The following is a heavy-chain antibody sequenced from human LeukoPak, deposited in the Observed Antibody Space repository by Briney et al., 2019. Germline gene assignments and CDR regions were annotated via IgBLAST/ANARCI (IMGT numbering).Heavy chain of an antibody. J-gene: IGHJ3*02. CDR1: GGSISSHY. D-gene: IGHD3-22*01. CDR3: ARESKGDGSDYSNAFDI. CDR2: IYYSGST. Sequence: SETLSLTCTVSGGSISSHYWSWIRQPPGKGLEWIGYIYYSGSTNYNPSLKSRVTMSIDTSKNQFSLKLSSVTAADTGVYYCARESKGDGSDYSNAFDIWGQGTMVTVSS. V-gene: IGHV4-59*11.